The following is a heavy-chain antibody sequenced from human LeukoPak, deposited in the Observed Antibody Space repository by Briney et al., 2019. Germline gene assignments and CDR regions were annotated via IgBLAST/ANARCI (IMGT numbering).Heavy chain of an antibody. D-gene: IGHD2-15*01. V-gene: IGHV3-13*01. Sequence: GGSLRLSCAASGFTFSSYDMHWVRQAPGKGLEWVSGIGTAGDTYYPGSIKGRSTFSRENAKNSLFLQMNGLRVGDTAAYYCARGSYCSGGACSPVGAFDIWGQGTVVTVSS. CDR2: IGTAGDT. J-gene: IGHJ3*02. CDR1: GFTFSSYD. CDR3: ARGSYCSGGACSPVGAFDI.